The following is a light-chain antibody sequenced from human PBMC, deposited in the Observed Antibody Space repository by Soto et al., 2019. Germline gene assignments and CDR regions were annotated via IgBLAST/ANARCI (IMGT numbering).Light chain of an antibody. J-gene: IGLJ2*01. CDR2: DNS. CDR3: GAWDTSLSAMV. CDR1: SSNIGNTY. V-gene: IGLV1-51*01. Sequence: QSVLTQPPSVSAAPGQKVTISCPGSSSNIGNTYVSWYQQVPGTAPQLLIYDNSKRPSGIPDRFSGSKSGTSATLYITGLQTGDEANYICGAWDTSLSAMVFGGGTKVTVL.